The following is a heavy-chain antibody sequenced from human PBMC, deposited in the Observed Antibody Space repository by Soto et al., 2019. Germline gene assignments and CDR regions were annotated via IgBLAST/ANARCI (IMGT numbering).Heavy chain of an antibody. CDR2: IYYSGST. CDR3: AREVNYYDSSGSLYYYYGMDV. J-gene: IGHJ6*02. V-gene: IGHV4-31*03. CDR1: GGSISSGGYY. D-gene: IGHD3-22*01. Sequence: SESLSLTCTVSGGSISSGGYYWSWIRQHPGKGLEWIGYIYYSGSTYYNPSLKSRVTISVDTSKNQFSLKLSSVTAADTAVYYCAREVNYYDSSGSLYYYYGMDVWGQGTTVTVSS.